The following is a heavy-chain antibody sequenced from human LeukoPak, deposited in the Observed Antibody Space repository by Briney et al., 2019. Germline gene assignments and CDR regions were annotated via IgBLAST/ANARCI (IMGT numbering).Heavy chain of an antibody. CDR2: ISYDGSNE. J-gene: IGHJ4*02. Sequence: GGSLRLSCAVTGFTFSSYAMHWVRQAPGKGLEWVAVISYDGSNEYYADSVKGRFTVSRDNSKNTLYLQMNSLRAEDTAVYYCARDLVRGVIRSIFDYWGQGTLVTVSS. V-gene: IGHV3-30*04. D-gene: IGHD3-10*02. CDR1: GFTFSSYA. CDR3: ARDLVRGVIRSIFDY.